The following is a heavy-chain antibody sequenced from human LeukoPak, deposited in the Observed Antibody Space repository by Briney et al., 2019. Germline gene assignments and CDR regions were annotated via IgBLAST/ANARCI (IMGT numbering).Heavy chain of an antibody. D-gene: IGHD3-16*01. Sequence: GRSLRLSCAASGFTFDDYAMHWVRQAPGKGLDWVSGISWNSGSIGYADSVKGRFTISRDNAKNSLYLQMNSLRAEDTALYYCAKAFMITFGGPDVFDIWGQGTMVTVSS. CDR3: AKAFMITFGGPDVFDI. J-gene: IGHJ3*02. CDR1: GFTFDDYA. V-gene: IGHV3-9*01. CDR2: ISWNSGSI.